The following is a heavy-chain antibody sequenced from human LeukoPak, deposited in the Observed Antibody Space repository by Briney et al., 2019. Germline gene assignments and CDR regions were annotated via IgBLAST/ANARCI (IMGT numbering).Heavy chain of an antibody. J-gene: IGHJ2*01. CDR3: ARVLRVVSSGYFDL. V-gene: IGHV1-69*13. D-gene: IGHD5/OR15-5a*01. Sequence: GASVKVSCKASGGTFSSYAISWVRQAPGQGLEWMGGIIPIFGTANYAQKFQGRVTITADESTSTAYMELSSLRSEDTAVYYCARVLRVVSSGYFDLWGRGTLVTVSS. CDR2: IIPIFGTA. CDR1: GGTFSSYA.